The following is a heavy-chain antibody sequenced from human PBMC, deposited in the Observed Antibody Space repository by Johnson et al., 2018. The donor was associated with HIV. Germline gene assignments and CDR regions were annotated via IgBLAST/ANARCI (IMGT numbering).Heavy chain of an antibody. J-gene: IGHJ3*02. D-gene: IGHD6-25*01. CDR2: ISNSGSST. CDR3: ARDVMKVIAARDDAFDI. Sequence: VQLVESGGGLVQPGGSLRLSCAASGFTFDDYAMHWVRQAPGKGLEWVSGISNSGSSTYYADSVKGRFTISRDNSKDPVWLQMNSLRAEDTAVYYCARDVMKVIAARDDAFDIWGQGTMVTVSS. CDR1: GFTFDDYA. V-gene: IGHV3-23*04.